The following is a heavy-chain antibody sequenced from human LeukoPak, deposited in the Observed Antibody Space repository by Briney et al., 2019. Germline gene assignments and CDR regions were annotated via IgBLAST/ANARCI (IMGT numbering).Heavy chain of an antibody. J-gene: IGHJ4*02. Sequence: SETLSLACTVSGGSISSYYWSWIWQPPGKGLERIGYIYYSGSTNYNPSLKTRVTISVDTSKNQFSLKLSSVIAADTAVYYCARWLEMATGAFDYWGQGTLVTVSS. CDR3: ARWLEMATGAFDY. CDR2: IYYSGST. CDR1: GGSISSYY. V-gene: IGHV4-59*01. D-gene: IGHD5-24*01.